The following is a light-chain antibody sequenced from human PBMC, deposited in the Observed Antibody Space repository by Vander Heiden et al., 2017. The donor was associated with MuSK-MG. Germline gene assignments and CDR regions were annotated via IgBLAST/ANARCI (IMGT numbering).Light chain of an antibody. CDR3: QQDNNWTL. CDR1: QSVSSN. J-gene: IGKJ3*01. Sequence: EIVMTQSPATLSVSPGERATLSCRASQSVSSNLAWYQQKPGQAPRLLIYGASTRANGIPDRFSGSGYGTEFTLTSSSRQYEDFAVYYWQQDNNWTLFGHGTKVDIK. CDR2: GAS. V-gene: IGKV3-15*01.